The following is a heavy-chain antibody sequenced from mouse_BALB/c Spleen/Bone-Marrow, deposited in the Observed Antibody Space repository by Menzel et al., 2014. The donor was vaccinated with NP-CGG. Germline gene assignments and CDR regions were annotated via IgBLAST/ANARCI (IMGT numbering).Heavy chain of an antibody. J-gene: IGHJ2*01. D-gene: IGHD4-1*01. CDR1: GDSITSGY. Sequence: EVKLQESGPSLVKPSQTLSLTCSVTGDSITSGYWNWIRKFPGNELEYMGYISYTGNTYYNPSLKSRISIARDTSKNQYYLHLHSVTTEDTATYFCARSLGRFDYWGQGATLTVSS. CDR2: ISYTGNT. CDR3: ARSLGRFDY. V-gene: IGHV3-8*02.